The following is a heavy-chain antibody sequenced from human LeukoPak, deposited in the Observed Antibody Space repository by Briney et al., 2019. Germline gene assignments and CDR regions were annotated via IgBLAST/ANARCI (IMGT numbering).Heavy chain of an antibody. CDR3: ANEYGVYYFDY. Sequence: PGGSLRLSCSASGFTFSSYAMHWVRQAPGKGLEYVSAISSNGGSTYYADSVKGRFTISRDNSKNTLYLQMNSLRAEDTAVYYCANEYGVYYFDYWGQGTLVTVSS. CDR1: GFTFSSYA. CDR2: ISSNGGST. J-gene: IGHJ4*02. V-gene: IGHV3-64*04. D-gene: IGHD4-17*01.